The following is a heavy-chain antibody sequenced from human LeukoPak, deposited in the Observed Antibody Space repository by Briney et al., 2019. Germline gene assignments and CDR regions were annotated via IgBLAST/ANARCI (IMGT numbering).Heavy chain of an antibody. D-gene: IGHD3-9*01. CDR2: ISYDGSNK. V-gene: IGHV3-30*18. Sequence: QSGGSLRLSCAASGFTFSSYGMHWVRQAPGKGLEWVAVISYDGSNKYYADSVKGRFTISRDNSKDTLYLQMNRLRAEDTAVYYCAKDTRKDILTGYYIGIDYWGQGTLVTVSS. J-gene: IGHJ4*02. CDR1: GFTFSSYG. CDR3: AKDTRKDILTGYYIGIDY.